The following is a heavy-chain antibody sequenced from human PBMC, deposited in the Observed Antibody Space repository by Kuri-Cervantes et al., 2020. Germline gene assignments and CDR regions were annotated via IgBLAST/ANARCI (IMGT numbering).Heavy chain of an antibody. CDR1: GFTFSSYG. Sequence: LSLTCAASGFTFSSYGMHWVRQAPGKGLEWVAVISYDGSNKYYADSVKGRFTISRDNSKNTLYLQMNSLRAEDTAVYYCARDYSNEAFDIWGQGTMVTVSS. D-gene: IGHD4-11*01. V-gene: IGHV3-30*03. CDR2: ISYDGSNK. CDR3: ARDYSNEAFDI. J-gene: IGHJ3*02.